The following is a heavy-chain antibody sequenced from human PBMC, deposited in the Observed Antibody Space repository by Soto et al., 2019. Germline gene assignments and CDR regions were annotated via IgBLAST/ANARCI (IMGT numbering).Heavy chain of an antibody. D-gene: IGHD2-2*01. CDR3: ARGSSPRSIVVVPAAEGTFDI. CDR1: GHTFTSYG. J-gene: IGHJ3*02. CDR2: ISAYTGDT. V-gene: IGHV1-18*01. Sequence: ASVKVSCKASGHTFTSYGISWVRQAPGQGLEWMGWISAYTGDTNYAQKLQGRVTMTTDTSTRTAYMELRSLRSDDTAVYYCARGSSPRSIVVVPAAEGTFDIWGQGTMVTVSS.